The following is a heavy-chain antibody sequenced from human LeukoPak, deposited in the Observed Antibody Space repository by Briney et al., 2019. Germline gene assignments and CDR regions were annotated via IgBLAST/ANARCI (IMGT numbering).Heavy chain of an antibody. D-gene: IGHD6-13*01. CDR2: ISAYNGNT. Sequence: ASVKVSCKASGYTFTSYGISWVRQAPGQGLEWMGWISAYNGNTNYAQKLQGRVTMTTDTSTSTAYMELRSLRSDDTAVYYCARDIAAAGIEYFQHWGQGTLVTVSS. V-gene: IGHV1-18*01. CDR1: GYTFTSYG. CDR3: ARDIAAAGIEYFQH. J-gene: IGHJ1*01.